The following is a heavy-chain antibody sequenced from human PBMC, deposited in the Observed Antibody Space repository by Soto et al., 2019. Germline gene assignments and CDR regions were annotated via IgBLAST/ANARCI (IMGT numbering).Heavy chain of an antibody. Sequence: QVQLVQSGAEVKKPGASVKVSCKASGYTFTGYYMHWVRQAPGQGLEWMGWINPNSGGTNYAQKFQGCVTMTRDTSISTAYMELSRLRSDDTAVYYCASTEHSWAGTGGAFDIWGQGTMVTVSS. CDR3: ASTEHSWAGTGGAFDI. V-gene: IGHV1-2*04. CDR1: GYTFTGYY. D-gene: IGHD6-19*01. CDR2: INPNSGGT. J-gene: IGHJ3*02.